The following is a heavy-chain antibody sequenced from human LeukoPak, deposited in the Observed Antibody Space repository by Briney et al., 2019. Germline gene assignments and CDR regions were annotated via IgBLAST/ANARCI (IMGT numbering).Heavy chain of an antibody. D-gene: IGHD1-7*01. Sequence: SETLSLTCTVSGYSISSGYYWGWIRQPPGKGLEWIGSIYHSGSTYYNPSLKSRVTISVDTSKNQFSLKLSSVTAAGTAVYYCARVSTGTTDWFDPWGQGTLVTVSS. CDR3: ARVSTGTTDWFDP. CDR2: IYHSGST. V-gene: IGHV4-38-2*02. J-gene: IGHJ5*02. CDR1: GYSISSGYY.